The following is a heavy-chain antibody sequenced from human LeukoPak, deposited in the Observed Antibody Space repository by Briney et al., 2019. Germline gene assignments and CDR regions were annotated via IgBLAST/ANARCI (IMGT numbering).Heavy chain of an antibody. D-gene: IGHD3-22*01. CDR1: GGSFSDYY. Sequence: SETLSLTCAVYGGSFSDYYWTWIRRTPGKGLEWIGEMSPSGSSNYNPSLKSRVTISVDTSKNQFSLKLRSVTAADTAVYYCARGRQDVNMILVVMAGVSYYLDVWSKGTTVTVS. CDR3: ARGRQDVNMILVVMAGVSYYLDV. CDR2: MSPSGSS. J-gene: IGHJ6*03. V-gene: IGHV4-34*01.